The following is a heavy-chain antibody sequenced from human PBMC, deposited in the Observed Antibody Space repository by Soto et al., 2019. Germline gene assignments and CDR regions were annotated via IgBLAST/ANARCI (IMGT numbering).Heavy chain of an antibody. J-gene: IGHJ4*02. CDR1: GGSISSGGNY. D-gene: IGHD3-22*01. CDR2: IFYNGIS. CDR3: ARDVWGYGSSGYAPDY. Sequence: QVQLQESGPGVVRPSETLSLTCTVSGGSISSGGNYWSWIRQHPVKGLEWIGYIFYNGISYYNPSLKSRLTMSVDTSKNQFSLELRSVTAADTAVYYCARDVWGYGSSGYAPDYWGQGTLVTVSS. V-gene: IGHV4-31*03.